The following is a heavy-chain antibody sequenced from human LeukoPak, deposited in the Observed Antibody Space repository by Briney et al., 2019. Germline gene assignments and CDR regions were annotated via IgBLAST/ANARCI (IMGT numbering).Heavy chain of an antibody. D-gene: IGHD3/OR15-3a*01. CDR2: IKRKGDDGAI. V-gene: IGHV3-15*01. J-gene: IGHJ4*02. CDR3: TAGTGRSDFDY. CDR1: GFTSSNAW. Sequence: GGSLRLSCAASGFTSSNAWMSWVRQAPGRGLEWVGRIKRKGDDGAIDYAAPAKGRLSISRDYSKNTLYLQMNSLKSEDTAVYYCTAGTGRSDFDYWGQGTLVTVSS.